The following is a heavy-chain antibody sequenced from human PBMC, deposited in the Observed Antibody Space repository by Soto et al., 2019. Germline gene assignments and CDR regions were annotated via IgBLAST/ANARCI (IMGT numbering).Heavy chain of an antibody. CDR3: ARAPDS. CDR2: FYDSGST. J-gene: IGHJ4*02. CDR1: GGSISARHTY. V-gene: IGHV4-39*01. Sequence: QLQLQESGPGLLKPSETLSLTCTVSGGSISARHTYCGWIRQPPGKGLEWIGSFYDSGSTSYNPSLKSRVYISVDSSKTQFALTLASLTAADTAVYYCARAPDSWGQGTLVTVSS.